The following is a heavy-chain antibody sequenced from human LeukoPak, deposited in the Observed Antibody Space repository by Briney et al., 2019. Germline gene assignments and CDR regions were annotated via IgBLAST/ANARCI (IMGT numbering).Heavy chain of an antibody. J-gene: IGHJ6*03. D-gene: IGHD6-13*01. V-gene: IGHV1-69*13. CDR2: IIPIFGTA. CDR1: GGTFSSYA. Sequence: GASVEVSCKASGGTFSSYAISWVRQAPGQGLEWMGGIIPIFGTANYAQKFQGRVTITADESTSTAYMELSSLRSEDTAVYYCARDGGAAYYYYYYMDVWGKGTTVTVSS. CDR3: ARDGGAAYYYYYYMDV.